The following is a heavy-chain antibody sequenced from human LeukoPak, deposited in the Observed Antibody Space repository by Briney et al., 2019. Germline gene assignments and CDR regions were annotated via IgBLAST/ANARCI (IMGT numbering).Heavy chain of an antibody. CDR2: INPDTGGT. CDR1: GYISTDYY. CDR3: ARGHAGGNHRNYYMDV. V-gene: IGHV1-2*02. Sequence: ASVTVSCKAFGYISTDYYMHWVRQAPGQGLEWMGWINPDTGGTNYAQRFQGRVTMTKDTSTRTAYMDLSRLTSDDTAVYYCARGHAGGNHRNYYMDVWAKGTTVTVSS. J-gene: IGHJ6*03. D-gene: IGHD1-14*01.